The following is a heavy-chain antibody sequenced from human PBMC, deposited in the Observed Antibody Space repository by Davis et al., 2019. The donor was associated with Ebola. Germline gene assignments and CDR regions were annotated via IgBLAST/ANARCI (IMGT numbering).Heavy chain of an antibody. CDR3: ARDHCSSTSCRPYYYYGMDV. Sequence: GESLKISCAASGFTFSDYYMSWIRQAPGKGLEWVSYISSSSSTIYYADSVKGRFTISRDNAKNTLYLQMNSLRAEDTAVYYCARDHCSSTSCRPYYYYGMDVWGKGTTVTVSS. CDR2: ISSSSSTI. V-gene: IGHV3-11*04. J-gene: IGHJ6*04. CDR1: GFTFSDYY. D-gene: IGHD2-2*01.